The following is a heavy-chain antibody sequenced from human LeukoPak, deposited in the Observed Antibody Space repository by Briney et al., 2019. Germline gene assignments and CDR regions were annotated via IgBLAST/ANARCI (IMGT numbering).Heavy chain of an antibody. CDR1: GGSISTYY. J-gene: IGHJ3*02. CDR3: ARHGRTRYSYGLTFDI. V-gene: IGHV4-59*08. Sequence: SETLSLTCTVSGGSISTYYWSWIRQPPGKGLEWIGYIYYSGSTNYNPSLKSRVTISVDTSKNQFSLKLSSVTDADTAVYYCARHGRTRYSYGLTFDIWGQGTMVTVSS. D-gene: IGHD5-18*01. CDR2: IYYSGST.